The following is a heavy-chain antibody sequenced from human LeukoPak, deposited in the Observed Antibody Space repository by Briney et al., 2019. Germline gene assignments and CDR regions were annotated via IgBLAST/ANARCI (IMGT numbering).Heavy chain of an antibody. CDR2: ISAYNGST. CDR3: ARDPRFLEWFPFDY. D-gene: IGHD3-3*01. V-gene: IGHV1-18*01. Sequence: ASVKVSCKASGYTFTSYGISWVRQAPGQGLEWMGWISAYNGSTNYAQKLQGRVTMTTDTSTSTAYMELRSLRSDDTAVYYCARDPRFLEWFPFDYWGQGTLVTVSS. CDR1: GYTFTSYG. J-gene: IGHJ4*02.